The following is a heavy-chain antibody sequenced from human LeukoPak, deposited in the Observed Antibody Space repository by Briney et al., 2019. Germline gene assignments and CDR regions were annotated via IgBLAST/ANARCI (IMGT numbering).Heavy chain of an antibody. J-gene: IGHJ3*02. CDR2: IKQDGSEK. CDR3: ARAHPYYDILTGYWNDAFDI. V-gene: IGHV3-7*01. D-gene: IGHD3-9*01. CDR1: GFTFSSYW. Sequence: PGGSLRLSCAASGFTFSSYWMSWVRQAPGKGLEWVANIKQDGSEKYYVDSVKGRFTISRDNAKNSLYLQMNSLRAEDTAVYYCARAHPYYDILTGYWNDAFDIWGQGTMVTVSS.